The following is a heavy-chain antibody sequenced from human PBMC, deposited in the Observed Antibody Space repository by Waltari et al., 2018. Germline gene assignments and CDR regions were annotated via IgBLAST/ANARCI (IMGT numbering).Heavy chain of an antibody. V-gene: IGHV4-4*02. J-gene: IGHJ4*02. CDR1: GDSMNYW. D-gene: IGHD2-15*01. CDR2: VLGSGRT. CDR3: ARDRGRGLYLDT. Sequence: QLQLPESGPGLVKPSGTLSLICAVSGDSMNYWWSWVRQPPGKGLEWIGQVLGSGRTNYNPSFASRVTISLDTSTHQFALKMTSATAADTALYYCARDRGRGLYLDTWGQGIMVTVSP.